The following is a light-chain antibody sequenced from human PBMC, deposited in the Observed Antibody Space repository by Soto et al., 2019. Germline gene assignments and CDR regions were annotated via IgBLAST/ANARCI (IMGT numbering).Light chain of an antibody. V-gene: IGLV2-14*01. Sequence: QSALTQPASVSGSPGQSITISCTGTSSDVGRYNYVSWYQQHPGKAPKLMIHDVSNRPSGVSNRFSGSKSGNTASLTISGLQAEDEADYYCSSYTGSGIRVFGTGTKLTVL. CDR3: SSYTGSGIRV. CDR1: SSDVGRYNY. J-gene: IGLJ1*01. CDR2: DVS.